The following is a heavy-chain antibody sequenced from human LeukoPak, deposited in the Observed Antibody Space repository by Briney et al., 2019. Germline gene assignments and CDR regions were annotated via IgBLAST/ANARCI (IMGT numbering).Heavy chain of an antibody. D-gene: IGHD3-16*01. J-gene: IGHJ6*04. CDR1: GFTFSSYW. CDR3: AELGIIGGV. V-gene: IGHV3-74*01. CDR2: IKSDGST. Sequence: GGSLRLSCAASGFTFSSYWMHWVRQTPGKGLMWVARIKSDGSTIYADSVQGRFTISRDNAKNTVYLQMNSLRAEDTAVYYCAELGIIGGVWGKGTTVTISS.